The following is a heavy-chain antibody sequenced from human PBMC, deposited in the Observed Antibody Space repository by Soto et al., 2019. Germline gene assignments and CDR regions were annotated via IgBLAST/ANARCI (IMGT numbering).Heavy chain of an antibody. D-gene: IGHD6-13*01. J-gene: IGHJ6*02. Sequence: ASVKVSCKASGYTFTSYYMHWVRQAPGQGLEWMGIINPSGGSTSYAQKFQGRVTMTRDTSTSTVYMELSSLRSEDTAVYYCARDVAAAGTNPRIDYYYYGMDVWGQGTTVTAP. V-gene: IGHV1-46*01. CDR1: GYTFTSYY. CDR2: INPSGGST. CDR3: ARDVAAAGTNPRIDYYYYGMDV.